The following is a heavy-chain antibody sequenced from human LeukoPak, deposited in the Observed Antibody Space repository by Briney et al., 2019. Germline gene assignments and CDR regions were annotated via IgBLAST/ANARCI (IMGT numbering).Heavy chain of an antibody. J-gene: IGHJ1*01. CDR1: GGSISSYY. CDR3: ASSLLGSSGWPESEYFHH. CDR2: TYTSGST. D-gene: IGHD6-19*01. Sequence: SETLSLTCTVSGGSISSYYWSWIRQPAGKGLEWIGRTYTSGSTNYNPSLKSRVTMSVDTSKNQFSLKLSSVTAADTAVYYCASSLLGSSGWPESEYFHHWGQGTLVIVSS. V-gene: IGHV4-4*07.